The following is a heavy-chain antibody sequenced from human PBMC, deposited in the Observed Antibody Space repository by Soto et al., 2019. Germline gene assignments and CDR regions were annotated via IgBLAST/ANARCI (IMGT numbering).Heavy chain of an antibody. J-gene: IGHJ6*03. CDR2: ISGSGGTT. CDR1: GFTFSSYC. D-gene: IGHD6-6*01. V-gene: IGHV3-23*01. CDR3: AKRARPGYYYMDV. Sequence: GGSLRLSCTASGFTFSSYCMSWVRQDPGKGLEWVSGISGSGGTTYHADSVKGTLTISRDNSKNTLYLQMNSLRAEDTAVYYCAKRARPGYYYMDVWGKGAAVTVSS.